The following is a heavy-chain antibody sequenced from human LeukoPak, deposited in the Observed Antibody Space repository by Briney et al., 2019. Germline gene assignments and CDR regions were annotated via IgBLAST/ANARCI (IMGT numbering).Heavy chain of an antibody. CDR3: ARETRSSSWPDHWYFDL. V-gene: IGHV3-7*03. J-gene: IGHJ2*01. CDR2: IKQDGTEK. CDR1: GFTFNSYW. Sequence: GGSLRLSCAASGFTFNSYWMNWVRQAPGKGLEWVANIKQDGTEKHYVDSVRGRFTISRDNAKNSLYLQMNSLRAEDTAVYYCARETRSSSWPDHWYFDLWGRGTLVTVSS. D-gene: IGHD6-13*01.